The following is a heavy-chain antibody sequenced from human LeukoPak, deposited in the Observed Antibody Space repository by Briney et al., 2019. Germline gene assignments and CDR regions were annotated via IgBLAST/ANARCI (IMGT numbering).Heavy chain of an antibody. CDR1: GFTFSSYW. CDR3: ATASSHSWAN. D-gene: IGHD6-13*01. V-gene: IGHV3-7*01. J-gene: IGHJ4*02. CDR2: IKQDGSEK. Sequence: PGGSLRLSCAASGFTFSSYWMSWVRQAPGKGLGWVANIKQDGSEKYYVDSVKGRFTISRDNAKNSLFLQMNTLRAEDTAVYYCATASSHSWANWGQGTLVTVFS.